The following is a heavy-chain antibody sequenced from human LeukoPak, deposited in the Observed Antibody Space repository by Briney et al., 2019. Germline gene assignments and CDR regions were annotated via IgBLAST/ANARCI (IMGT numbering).Heavy chain of an antibody. V-gene: IGHV3-7*01. J-gene: IGHJ4*02. Sequence: PGGSLRLSCAASGFTFSSYWMSWVRQAPGKGLEWVANIKQDGSEKYYVDSVKGRFTISRDNAKNSLYLQMNSLRAEDTAVYYCARGRNILTGYWGHYFDYWGQGTLVTVSS. CDR2: IKQDGSEK. CDR1: GFTFSSYW. D-gene: IGHD3-9*01. CDR3: ARGRNILTGYWGHYFDY.